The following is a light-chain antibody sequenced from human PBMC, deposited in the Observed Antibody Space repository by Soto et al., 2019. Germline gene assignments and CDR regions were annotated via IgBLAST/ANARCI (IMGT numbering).Light chain of an antibody. Sequence: EIVLTQSPATLSLSPGERATLSCRASQSITNDYLSWYQQKPGQSPRLLIYRASSRATGIPDRFSGSGSGTDFTLTISRLEPEDFAVYYCQQYGSSPYTFGQGTKLEIK. CDR3: QQYGSSPYT. J-gene: IGKJ2*01. CDR2: RAS. V-gene: IGKV3-20*01. CDR1: QSITNDY.